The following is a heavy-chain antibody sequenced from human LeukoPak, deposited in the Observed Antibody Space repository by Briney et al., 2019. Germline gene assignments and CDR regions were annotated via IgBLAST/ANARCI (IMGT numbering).Heavy chain of an antibody. D-gene: IGHD3-3*01. CDR3: ARDRGGYYYFWSGYLSFDY. V-gene: IGHV1-69*05. Sequence: GASVKVSCKAAGGTFISYAISWVRQAPGHGLEWMGRIIPIFGTANYAQKFKGRVTITTDESTSTAYMELSSLRSEDTAVYYCARDRGGYYYFWSGYLSFDYWGQGTLVTVSS. J-gene: IGHJ4*02. CDR1: GGTFISYA. CDR2: IIPIFGTA.